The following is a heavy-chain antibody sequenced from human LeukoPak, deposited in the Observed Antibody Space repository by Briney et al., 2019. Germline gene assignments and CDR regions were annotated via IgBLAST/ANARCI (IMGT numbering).Heavy chain of an antibody. CDR2: IIPIFGTA. CDR1: GSTFSSYA. J-gene: IGHJ4*02. CDR3: ARAGSDCSSTSCYDY. V-gene: IGHV1-69*13. Sequence: GASVKVSCKASGSTFSSYAISWVRQAPGQGLEWMGGIIPIFGTANYAQKFQGRVTITADESTSTAYMELSSLRSEDTAVYYCARAGSDCSSTSCYDYWGQGTLVTVSS. D-gene: IGHD2-2*01.